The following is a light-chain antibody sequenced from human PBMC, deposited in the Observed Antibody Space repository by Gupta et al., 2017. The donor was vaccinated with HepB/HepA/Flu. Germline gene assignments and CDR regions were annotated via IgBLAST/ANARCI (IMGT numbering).Light chain of an antibody. J-gene: IGLJ3*02. CDR3: LVDYGHGWV. CDR1: TGVVTVVFY. V-gene: IGLV7-43*01. CDR2: STT. Sequence: QPVVTQEPSLTWSPGAPVPPTCASSTGVVTVVFYSTCFQQKPGQAPRTMIYSTTNRNTWTPDRFSGSLRGGEAALTLSGGRPEDEDDYYCLVDYGHGWVFGGGTKLTVL.